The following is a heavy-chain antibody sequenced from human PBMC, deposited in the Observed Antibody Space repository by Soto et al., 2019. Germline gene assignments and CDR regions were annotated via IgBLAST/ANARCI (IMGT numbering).Heavy chain of an antibody. V-gene: IGHV3-23*01. CDR2: ISGSGGST. CDR3: AKGRHRNCVGMCSKWFDP. J-gene: IGHJ5*02. D-gene: IGHD1-1*01. CDR1: GFTFSSYD. Sequence: EVQLLESGGGLVQPGGSLRLSCAASGFTFSSYDMSWVRQAPGKGLEWVSGISGSGGSTYYADSVKGRFTISRDNYKNTMYMKMNSQRAEDTAAYYCAKGRHRNCVGMCSKWFDPWGQGTLVTVSS.